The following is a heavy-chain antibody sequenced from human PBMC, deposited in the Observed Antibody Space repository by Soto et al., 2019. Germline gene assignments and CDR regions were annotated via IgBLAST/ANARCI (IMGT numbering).Heavy chain of an antibody. CDR3: AREKKEKATDY. CDR2: IWYDGSHP. V-gene: IGHV3-33*01. CDR1: GFIFRDYA. Sequence: QVQLVESGGGVVQPGRSLRLSCAASGFIFRDYAMHWVRQAPGKGLEWVAVIWYDGSHPYYADSVKGRFTISRDNAKNTLHLQMNSLRVEDTAVYFCAREKKEKATDYWRQGALVTVSS. J-gene: IGHJ4*02.